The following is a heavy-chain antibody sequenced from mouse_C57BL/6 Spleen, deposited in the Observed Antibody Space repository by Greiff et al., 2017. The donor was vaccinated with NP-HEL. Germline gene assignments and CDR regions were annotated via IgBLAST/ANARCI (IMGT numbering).Heavy chain of an antibody. CDR1: GYTFTDYE. CDR3: TRPNYYGSSLGFAY. V-gene: IGHV1-15*01. J-gene: IGHJ3*01. CDR2: IDPETGGT. D-gene: IGHD1-1*01. Sequence: QVQLQQSGAELVRPGASVTLSCKASGYTFTDYEMHWVKQTPVHGLEWIGAIDPETGGTAYNQKFKGKAILTADKSSSTAYMELRSLTSEDSAVYYCTRPNYYGSSLGFAYWGQGTLVTVSA.